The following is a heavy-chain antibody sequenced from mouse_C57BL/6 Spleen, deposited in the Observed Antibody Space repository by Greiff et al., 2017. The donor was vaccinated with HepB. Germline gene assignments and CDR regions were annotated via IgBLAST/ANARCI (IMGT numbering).Heavy chain of an antibody. CDR1: GFTFSNYW. Sequence: EVKLMESGGGLVQPGGSLKLSCVASGFTFSNYWMNWVRQSPEKGLEWVAQIRMKSDNYATQYAESVKGRFTISRDDSKSSVYLQMNNLRAKDTGTNYCTGGLRRVAYWGQGTLVTVSA. D-gene: IGHD2-4*01. J-gene: IGHJ3*01. CDR2: IRMKSDNYAT. CDR3: TGGLRRVAY. V-gene: IGHV6-3*01.